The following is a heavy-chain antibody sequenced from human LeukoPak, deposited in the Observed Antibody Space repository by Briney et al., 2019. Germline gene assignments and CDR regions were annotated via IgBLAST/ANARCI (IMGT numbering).Heavy chain of an antibody. J-gene: IGHJ6*03. CDR2: IYSSGST. CDR1: GGSISSGSYY. CDR3: ARGELLWFGNRYYYYYMDV. D-gene: IGHD3-10*01. Sequence: PSETLSLTCTVSGGSISSGSYYWSWIRQPAGKGLEWIGRIYSSGSTNYNPSLKSRVTISVDTSKNQFSLKLSSVTAADTAVYYCARGELLWFGNRYYYYYMDVWGKGTTVTISS. V-gene: IGHV4-61*02.